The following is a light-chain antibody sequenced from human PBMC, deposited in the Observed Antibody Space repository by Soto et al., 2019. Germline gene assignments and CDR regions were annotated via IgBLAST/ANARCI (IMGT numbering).Light chain of an antibody. V-gene: IGKV1-39*01. CDR2: AAS. CDR3: QQSYSTPLT. CDR1: QSISDY. Sequence: DIQMTQSPSSLSASVGDRVTITCRANQSISDYLVWYQQKPGKVPKLLIYAASNLQSGVPPRFSGSGSGTDATLTISSLQPEDFATYYCQQSYSTPLTFGGGTKVEIK. J-gene: IGKJ4*01.